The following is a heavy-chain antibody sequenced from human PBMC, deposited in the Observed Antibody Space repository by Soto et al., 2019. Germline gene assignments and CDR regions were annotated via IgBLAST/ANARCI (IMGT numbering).Heavy chain of an antibody. CDR2: ISSSSSYI. J-gene: IGHJ3*02. V-gene: IGHV3-21*01. CDR3: ARVEREYDYGGNGAFDI. Sequence: EVQLVESGGGLVKPGGSLRLSCAASGFTFSSYSMNWVRQAPGKGLEWVSSISSSSSYIYYADSVKGRFTISRDNAENTLYLQMNSLRAEDTAVYYCARVEREYDYGGNGAFDIWGQGTMVTVSS. D-gene: IGHD4-17*01. CDR1: GFTFSSYS.